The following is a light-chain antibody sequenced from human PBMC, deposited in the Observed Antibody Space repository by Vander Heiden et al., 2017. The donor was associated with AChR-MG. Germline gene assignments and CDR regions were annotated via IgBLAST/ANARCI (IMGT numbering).Light chain of an antibody. CDR2: VAS. CDR3: EQSSYWSTT. CDR1: KSVSSY. J-gene: IGKJ5*01. V-gene: IGKV3-11*01. Sequence: EIVSTQSSAPLCWSPGEGATLCCRCSKSVSSYLAWYHQNPGQGPRLPSSVASTSATGIPDRVSVSGCGTVFTLTISGLEKEEFAVYYCEQSSYWSTTFGQGTRLEIK.